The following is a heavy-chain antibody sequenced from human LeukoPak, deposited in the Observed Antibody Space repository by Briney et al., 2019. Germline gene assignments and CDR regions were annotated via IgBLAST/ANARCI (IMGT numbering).Heavy chain of an antibody. V-gene: IGHV1-18*01. Sequence: ASVKVSCKASGYTFTSYSISWVRQAPGKGLEWMGWISAYNGNTNYAQKLQDRVTMTTDTSTSTAYMELRSLRSDDTAVYYCARGGVEYEDITMVRGVIIRTEYYYYYYGMDVWGQGTTVTVSS. J-gene: IGHJ6*02. CDR1: GYTFTSYS. CDR3: ARGGVEYEDITMVRGVIIRTEYYYYYYGMDV. D-gene: IGHD3-10*01. CDR2: ISAYNGNT.